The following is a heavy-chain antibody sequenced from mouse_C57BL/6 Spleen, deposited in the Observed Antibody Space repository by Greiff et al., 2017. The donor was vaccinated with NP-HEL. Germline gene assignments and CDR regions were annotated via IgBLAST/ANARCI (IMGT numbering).Heavy chain of an antibody. CDR3: AAMVVAPLDV. J-gene: IGHJ1*03. V-gene: IGHV1-69*01. D-gene: IGHD1-1*01. CDR2: IDPSDSYT. Sequence: QVQLQQPGAELVMPGASVKLSCKASGYTFTSYWMHWVKQRPGQGLEWIGEIDPSDSYTNYNQKFKGKSTLTVDKSSSTAYMQLSSLTSEDSAVYYCAAMVVAPLDVWGTGTTVTVSS. CDR1: GYTFTSYW.